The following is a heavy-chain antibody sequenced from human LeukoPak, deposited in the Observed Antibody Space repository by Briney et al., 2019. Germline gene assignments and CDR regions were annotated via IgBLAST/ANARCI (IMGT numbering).Heavy chain of an antibody. Sequence: SETLSLTCTVSGGSISSYYWSWLRQPAGKGLEWIGRIYTSGSTYYNPSLKSRVTISVDTSKNQFSLKLSSVTAADTAVYYCARLHSYTYYFDYWGQGTLVTVSS. J-gene: IGHJ4*02. CDR3: ARLHSYTYYFDY. CDR1: GGSISSYY. V-gene: IGHV4-4*07. CDR2: IYTSGST.